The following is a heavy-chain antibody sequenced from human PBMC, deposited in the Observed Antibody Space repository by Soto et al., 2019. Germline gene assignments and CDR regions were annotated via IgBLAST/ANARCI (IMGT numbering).Heavy chain of an antibody. CDR2: ITNIGITSSDI. Sequence: AGSLCLSCAVSGFSISSYSVTWGWQGQGQGIEWVWSITNIGITSSDIYYADKVKGRFTISRDNARESVNLNMVSLRDKDTALYYCARSTSASLDVICFSYYGIDLWGQGTTVTVSS. V-gene: IGHV3-21*01. CDR1: GFSISSYS. CDR3: ARSTSASLDVICFSYYGIDL. J-gene: IGHJ6*02. D-gene: IGHD2-2*01.